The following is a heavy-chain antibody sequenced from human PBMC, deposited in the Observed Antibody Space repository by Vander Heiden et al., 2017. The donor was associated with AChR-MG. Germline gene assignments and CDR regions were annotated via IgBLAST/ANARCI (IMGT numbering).Heavy chain of an antibody. J-gene: IGHJ5*02. CDR2: IIPIFGTA. V-gene: IGHV1-69*06. CDR1: GGTFSSYA. CDR3: ARVADIVVVPAAIGWFDP. D-gene: IGHD2-2*01. Sequence: QVQLVQSGAEVKKPGSSVKVSCKASGGTFSSYAISWVRQAPGQGLEWMGGIIPIFGTANYAQKFQGRVTITADKSTSTAYMELSSLRSEDTAVYYCARVADIVVVPAAIGWFDPWGQGTLVTVSS.